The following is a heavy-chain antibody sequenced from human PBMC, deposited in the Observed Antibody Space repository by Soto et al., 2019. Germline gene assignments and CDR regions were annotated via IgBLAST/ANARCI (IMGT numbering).Heavy chain of an antibody. Sequence: SGTLSLTCTVSGGSITSEYYSWIRQPPGKELEWIGYIFHTGTTSYNPSLKSRVTLSVDTSQSQFSLKLNSVTAADTAVYYCTTEAYDNSGSLAFDIWGPGTLV. V-gene: IGHV4-59*08. CDR2: IFHTGTT. CDR1: GGSITSEY. D-gene: IGHD3-22*01. CDR3: TTEAYDNSGSLAFDI. J-gene: IGHJ3*02.